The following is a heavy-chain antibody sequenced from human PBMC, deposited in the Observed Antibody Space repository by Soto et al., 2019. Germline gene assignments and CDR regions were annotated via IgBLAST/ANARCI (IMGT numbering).Heavy chain of an antibody. CDR3: ARDHGPDYYGSGSYYPLGSYGMDV. CDR1: GFTFSSYS. Sequence: GGSLRLSCAASGFTFSSYSMNWVRQAPGKGLEWVSSISSSSSYIYYADSVKGRFTISRDNAKNSLYLQMNSLRAEDTAVYYCARDHGPDYYGSGSYYPLGSYGMDVWGQGTTVTVSS. D-gene: IGHD3-10*01. V-gene: IGHV3-21*01. J-gene: IGHJ6*02. CDR2: ISSSSSYI.